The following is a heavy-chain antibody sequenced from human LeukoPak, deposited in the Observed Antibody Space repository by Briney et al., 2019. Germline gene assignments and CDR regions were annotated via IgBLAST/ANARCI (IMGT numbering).Heavy chain of an antibody. CDR2: IIPILGIA. J-gene: IGHJ5*02. Sequence: SVKVSCKASGGTFSSYAISWVRQAPGQGLEWMGRIIPILGIANYAQKFQGRVTITADESTSTAYMELSSLRSEDTAVYHCARNTPRYCTSTSCYDWFDPWGQGTLVTVSS. CDR1: GGTFSSYA. V-gene: IGHV1-69*04. CDR3: ARNTPRYCTSTSCYDWFDP. D-gene: IGHD2-2*01.